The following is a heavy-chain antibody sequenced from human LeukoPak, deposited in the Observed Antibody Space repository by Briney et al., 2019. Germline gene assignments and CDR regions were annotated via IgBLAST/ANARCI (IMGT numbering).Heavy chain of an antibody. V-gene: IGHV4-59*01. J-gene: IGHJ4*02. CDR2: IYYSGST. Sequence: SETLSLTCTVSGGSISSYYWSWIRQPPGKGPEWIGYIYYSGSTNYNPSLKSRVTISVDTSKNQFSLKLSSVTAADTAVYYCARGTYDILTGNWGQGTLVTVSS. CDR3: ARGTYDILTGN. D-gene: IGHD3-9*01. CDR1: GGSISSYY.